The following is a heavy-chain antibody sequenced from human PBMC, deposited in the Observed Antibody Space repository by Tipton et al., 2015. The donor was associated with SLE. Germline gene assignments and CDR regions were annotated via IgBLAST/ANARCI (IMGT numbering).Heavy chain of an antibody. D-gene: IGHD6-13*01. J-gene: IGHJ5*02. CDR2: ISAYNGNT. CDR3: ARGSPPQQLVLGWFDP. CDR1: GYTFTSYG. Sequence: QSGAEVKKPGASVKVSCKASGYTFTSYGISWVRQAPGQGLERMGWISAYNGNTNYAQKLQGRVTMTTDTSTSTAYMELRSLRSDDTAVYYCARGSPPQQLVLGWFDPWGQGTLVTVSS. V-gene: IGHV1-18*01.